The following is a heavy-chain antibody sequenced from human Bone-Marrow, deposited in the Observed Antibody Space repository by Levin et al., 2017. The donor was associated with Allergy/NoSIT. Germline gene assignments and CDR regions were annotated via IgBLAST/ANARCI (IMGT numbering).Heavy chain of an antibody. CDR2: IYSNGRT. CDR3: ARDGPRASYYYYGMTV. V-gene: IGHV3-66*01. Sequence: HSGGSLRLSCAASGFTVSSNYMSWVRQAPGKGLEWVSIIYSNGRTYYADSVKGRFTISRDNSKNTLYLQMNSLRAEDTAVYYCARDGPRASYYYYGMTVWGQGTTVTVSS. J-gene: IGHJ6*02. CDR1: GFTVSSNY.